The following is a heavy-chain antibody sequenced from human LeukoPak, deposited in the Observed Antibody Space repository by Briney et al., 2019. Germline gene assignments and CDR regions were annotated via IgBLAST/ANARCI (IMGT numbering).Heavy chain of an antibody. Sequence: PGASLTLSCTVSGFTVSSNSMSWVRQAPGKGLEWVSFIYSGGNTHYSDSVKGRFTISKNNSKNTQYLQMNILTADDTAVYYSTRRAGEYSHPYDYWGQGTLVTVS. D-gene: IGHD4-17*01. CDR2: IYSGGNT. CDR1: GFTVSSNS. V-gene: IGHV3-53*01. CDR3: TRRAGEYSHPYDY. J-gene: IGHJ4*02.